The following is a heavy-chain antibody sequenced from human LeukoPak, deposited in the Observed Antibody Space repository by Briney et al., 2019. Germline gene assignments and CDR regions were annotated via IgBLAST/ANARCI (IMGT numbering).Heavy chain of an antibody. CDR3: ARAPYDFWSGHFDY. D-gene: IGHD3-3*01. Sequence: PGGSLRLSCAASGFTFSSYAMHWVRQAPGKGLEWVAVISYDGSNKYYADSVKGRFTISRDNSKNTLYLQMNSLRAEDTAVYYCARAPYDFWSGHFDYWGQGTLVTVSS. CDR2: ISYDGSNK. J-gene: IGHJ4*02. V-gene: IGHV3-30*01. CDR1: GFTFSSYA.